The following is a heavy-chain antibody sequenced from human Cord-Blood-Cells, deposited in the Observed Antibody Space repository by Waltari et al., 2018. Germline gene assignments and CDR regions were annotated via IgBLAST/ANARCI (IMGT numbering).Heavy chain of an antibody. CDR1: GGSFSGYY. Sequence: QVQLQQWGAGLLKPSETLSLTCAVYGGSFSGYYWSWIRQPPGKGLEWIGESNHSGSTNYNPSLKSRVTISVDTSKNQFSLKLSSVTAADTAVYYCARVDSSSWLNWFDPWGQGTLVTVSS. J-gene: IGHJ5*02. V-gene: IGHV4-34*01. CDR3: ARVDSSSWLNWFDP. D-gene: IGHD6-13*01. CDR2: SNHSGST.